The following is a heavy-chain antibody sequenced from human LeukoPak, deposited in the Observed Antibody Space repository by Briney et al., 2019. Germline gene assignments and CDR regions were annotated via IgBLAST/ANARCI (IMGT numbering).Heavy chain of an antibody. V-gene: IGHV4-61*02. J-gene: IGHJ4*02. Sequence: PSETLSLTCTVSGGSISSGSYYWRWIRQPAGKGLEWIGRIYTSGSTNYNPSLKSRVTISVDTSKNQFSLKLSSVTAADTAVYYCARDYCSGGSCYSSWGQGTLVTVSS. D-gene: IGHD2-15*01. CDR3: ARDYCSGGSCYSS. CDR1: GGSISSGSYY. CDR2: IYTSGST.